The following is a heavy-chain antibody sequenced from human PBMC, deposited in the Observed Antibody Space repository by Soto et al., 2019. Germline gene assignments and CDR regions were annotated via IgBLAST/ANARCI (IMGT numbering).Heavy chain of an antibody. J-gene: IGHJ5*02. CDR3: ARAPDIVVVVAASPGGWFDP. Sequence: LTCPVLGGSFSGYYWSWIRQPPGKRLESIGEINHRRSTNYNPALNSRVAISVDTSTNQFSLKLSSVTAADTAVYDCARAPDIVVVVAASPGGWFDPWGQGTLVTVSS. CDR2: INHRRST. D-gene: IGHD2-15*01. V-gene: IGHV4-34*01. CDR1: GGSFSGYY.